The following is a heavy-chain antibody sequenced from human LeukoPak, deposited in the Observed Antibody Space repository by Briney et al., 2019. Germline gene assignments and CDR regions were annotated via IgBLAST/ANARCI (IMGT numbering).Heavy chain of an antibody. J-gene: IGHJ4*02. V-gene: IGHV3-33*01. Sequence: GGSLRLSCAASGFTFSSYGMHWVPQAPGKGLEWVAVIWYDGSNKYYADSVKGRFTISRDNSKNTLYLQMNSLRAEDTAVYYCAITYYDILTGYQSGFDYWGQGTLVTVSS. CDR1: GFTFSSYG. CDR3: AITYYDILTGYQSGFDY. CDR2: IWYDGSNK. D-gene: IGHD3-9*01.